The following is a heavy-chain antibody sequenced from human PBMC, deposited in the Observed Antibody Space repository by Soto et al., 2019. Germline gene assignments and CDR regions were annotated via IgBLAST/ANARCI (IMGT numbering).Heavy chain of an antibody. Sequence: SQTLSLTCAISGDSVSSNTASWNWIRQSPSRGLEWLGRTYFRSKWYNDYAVSVKSRIIINPDTSNNQFSLHLNSVTPEDTAVYFCAKGANLRHKTGYAFDPWGQGIMVTVSS. V-gene: IGHV6-1*01. CDR3: AKGANLRHKTGYAFDP. J-gene: IGHJ5*01. CDR1: GDSVSSNTAS. CDR2: TYFRSKWYN. D-gene: IGHD5-12*01.